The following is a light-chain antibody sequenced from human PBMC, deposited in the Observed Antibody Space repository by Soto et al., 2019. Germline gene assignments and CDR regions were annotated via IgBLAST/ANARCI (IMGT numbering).Light chain of an antibody. Sequence: DIVMTQSPDSLAVSLGERATINCKSSQSVLNRSYNKNYLAWYQQRPGQPPKLLIYWASVRESGVPDRFSGSGSGTDFTLTISRLETEDSAVYYCQQYGSSPPWYTFGQGTKLEIK. CDR1: QSVLNRSYNKNY. J-gene: IGKJ2*01. CDR3: QQYGSSPPWYT. CDR2: WAS. V-gene: IGKV4-1*01.